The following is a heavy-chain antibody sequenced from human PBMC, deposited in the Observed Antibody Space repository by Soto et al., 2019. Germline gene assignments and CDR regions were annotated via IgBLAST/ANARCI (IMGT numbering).Heavy chain of an antibody. V-gene: IGHV4-4*02. CDR1: GGSNSSGNW. J-gene: IGHJ4*02. CDR3: ASHRGNTYGPYDY. CDR2: IYHSGST. Sequence: VQLQESGPGLVKPSGTLSLTCAVSGGSNSSGNWWSWVRQSPGKGLEWIGEIYHSGSTNHNPSLKSRVTISVDKSRNQFSLKLSSVTAADTAMYYCASHRGNTYGPYDYWGQGTLVTVSS. D-gene: IGHD5-18*01.